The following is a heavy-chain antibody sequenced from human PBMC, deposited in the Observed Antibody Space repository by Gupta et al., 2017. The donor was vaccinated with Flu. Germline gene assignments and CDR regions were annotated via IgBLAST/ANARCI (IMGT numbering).Heavy chain of an antibody. V-gene: IGHV3-23*01. D-gene: IGHD1-20*01. CDR1: GFTFSGYA. CDR3: AKVERRYNWNDEPWDY. J-gene: IGHJ4*02. CDR2: ISGSGGST. Sequence: EVQLLESGGGLVQPGGSLRLSCAASGFTFSGYAMSWVRQAPGKGLEWVSAISGSGGSTYYADSVKGRFTISRDNSKNTLYLQMNSLRAEDTAVYYCAKVERRYNWNDEPWDYWGQGTLVTVSS.